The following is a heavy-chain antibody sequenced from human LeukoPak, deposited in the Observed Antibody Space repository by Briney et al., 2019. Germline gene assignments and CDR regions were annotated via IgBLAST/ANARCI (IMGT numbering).Heavy chain of an antibody. CDR1: GFTFSSYA. Sequence: GGSLRLSCAASGFTFSSYAMSWVRQAPGKGLEWVSFISGSGGSTYYADSVKGRFTISRDNSKNTLYLQMNSLRAEDTAVYYCAKDISMVRGVIIAFDYWGQGTLVTVSS. D-gene: IGHD3-10*01. CDR2: ISGSGGST. CDR3: AKDISMVRGVIIAFDY. V-gene: IGHV3-23*01. J-gene: IGHJ4*02.